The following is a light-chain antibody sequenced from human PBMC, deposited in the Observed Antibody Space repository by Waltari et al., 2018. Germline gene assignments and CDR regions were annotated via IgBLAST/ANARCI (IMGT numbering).Light chain of an antibody. J-gene: IGLJ3*02. CDR3: ALYMGSGIWV. CDR1: SGSVSTTSY. Sequence: QTVVTQEPSLSVSPGGTVTLTCALSSGSVSTTSYATWYQQTPGQAPRTLVYKANALSSGVPDRFSGSILGNTAALTITGAQADDESDYYCALYMGSGIWVFGGGTKLTIL. V-gene: IGLV8-61*01. CDR2: KAN.